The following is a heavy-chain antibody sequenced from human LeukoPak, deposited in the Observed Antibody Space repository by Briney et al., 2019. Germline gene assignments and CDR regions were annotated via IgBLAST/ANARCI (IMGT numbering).Heavy chain of an antibody. D-gene: IGHD3-22*01. V-gene: IGHV3-53*04. CDR2: LYRGGAT. CDR1: GFTVSTTY. Sequence: GGSLRLSCVVSGFTVSTTYMSWVRQAPGKGLEWVSILYRGGATYYADSVKGRLSISRHDSSNTLFLQMNSLRPEDTAVYYCARGDYYDDCGYSDWGQGTLVTVSS. J-gene: IGHJ4*02. CDR3: ARGDYYDDCGYSD.